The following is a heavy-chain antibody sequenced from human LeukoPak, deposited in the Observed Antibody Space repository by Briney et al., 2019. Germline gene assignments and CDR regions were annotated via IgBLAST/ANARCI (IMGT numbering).Heavy chain of an antibody. V-gene: IGHV3-23*01. Sequence: GGSLRLSCAASGFTFSSYAMRWVRQAPGKGLEWVSAISGSGGSTYYADSVKGRFTISRDNSKNTLYLQMNSLRAEDTAVYYCAKDLYYYDSSGLALFAFDIWGQGKIVTVSS. D-gene: IGHD3-22*01. J-gene: IGHJ3*02. CDR3: AKDLYYYDSSGLALFAFDI. CDR1: GFTFSSYA. CDR2: ISGSGGST.